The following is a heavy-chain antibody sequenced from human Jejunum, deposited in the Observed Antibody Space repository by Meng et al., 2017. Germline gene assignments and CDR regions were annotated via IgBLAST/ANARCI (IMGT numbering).Heavy chain of an antibody. J-gene: IGHJ4*02. Sequence: QVQLHEPGPGLVKPSQTLSLTCTCAGGSISSGSSYWSWIRQPAGKGLEWIGRIYGSGSTNYNPSLRSRVSTSVDLSKNQFSLNLSSVTAADTAVYYCARGLLVGNTGHYFDSWGQGTLVTVSS. CDR3: ARGLLVGNTGHYFDS. CDR1: GGSISSGSSY. CDR2: IYGSGST. D-gene: IGHD1-26*01. V-gene: IGHV4-61*02.